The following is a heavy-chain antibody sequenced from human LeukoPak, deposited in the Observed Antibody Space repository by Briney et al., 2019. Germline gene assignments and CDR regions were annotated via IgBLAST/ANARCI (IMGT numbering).Heavy chain of an antibody. Sequence: PGGSLRLSCAASGFTFSSFVMHWVRQAPGKGLEYVSSINTKGNRPFYANSVKGRFTVSRDNSRNMVYLQMGSLRAEDMAVYYCARDPGRAGTTEWYYFDSWGQGTLVTVSS. CDR3: ARDPGRAGTTEWYYFDS. J-gene: IGHJ4*02. D-gene: IGHD3-3*01. CDR2: INTKGNRP. CDR1: GFTFSSFV. V-gene: IGHV3-64*01.